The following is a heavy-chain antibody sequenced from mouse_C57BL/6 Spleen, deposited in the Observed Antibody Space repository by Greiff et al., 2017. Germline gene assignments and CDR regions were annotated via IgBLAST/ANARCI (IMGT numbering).Heavy chain of an antibody. Sequence: EVQLQQSGAELVKPGASVKLSCTASGFNFNDYYMQWVKQRPEQGLEWIGRIDPEDGETKYAPKFQGKATMTVDTSSNTVYLQISSLTSEDTAFDYCARYYGLGYYFDYWGQGTTLTVSS. CDR1: GFNFNDYY. D-gene: IGHD1-1*01. CDR2: IDPEDGET. CDR3: ARYYGLGYYFDY. J-gene: IGHJ2*01. V-gene: IGHV14-2*01.